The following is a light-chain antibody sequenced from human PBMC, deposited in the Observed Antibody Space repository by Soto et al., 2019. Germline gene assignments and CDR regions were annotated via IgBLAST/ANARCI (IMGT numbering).Light chain of an antibody. CDR3: QQRSNWPKIT. J-gene: IGKJ5*01. CDR1: QSVSSN. V-gene: IGKV3-11*01. CDR2: DAS. Sequence: EIVLTQSPATLSLSPGERATLSCRASQSVSSNLACYQQKPRQAPRLLIYDASTRATGIPASFSGSGSGADFTLTISSLEPEDFAVYYCQQRSNWPKITFGQGTRLEIK.